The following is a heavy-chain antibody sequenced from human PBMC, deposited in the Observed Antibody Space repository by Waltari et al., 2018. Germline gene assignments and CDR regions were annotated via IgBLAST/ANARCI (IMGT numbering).Heavy chain of an antibody. Sequence: QVQLVESGGGVVQSGRSLRLSCVGSGCTFTTHGMNWVRQAPGKGLEWVAVIWYDGSNKNYVDSVKGRFTISRDNSKNTMYLEMNRLRAEDTAVYFCARGDGGSGLGASDIWGQGTMVTVSS. CDR1: GCTFTTHG. CDR2: IWYDGSNK. D-gene: IGHD3-3*01. J-gene: IGHJ3*02. CDR3: ARGDGGSGLGASDI. V-gene: IGHV3-33*01.